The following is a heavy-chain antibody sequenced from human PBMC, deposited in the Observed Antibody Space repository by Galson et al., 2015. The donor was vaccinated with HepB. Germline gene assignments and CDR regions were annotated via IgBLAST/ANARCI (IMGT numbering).Heavy chain of an antibody. D-gene: IGHD2-2*01. Sequence: LRLSCAASGFTFSNYAMNWVRQAPGKGLEWVSTISGSGGSTYYGDSLKGRFTISRDNSRNTLYLQMNSLRAEDTAVYYCASLRGDIVVVPADLSFDYWGQGTLVTVSS. CDR2: ISGSGGST. V-gene: IGHV3-23*01. CDR3: ASLRGDIVVVPADLSFDY. J-gene: IGHJ4*02. CDR1: GFTFSNYA.